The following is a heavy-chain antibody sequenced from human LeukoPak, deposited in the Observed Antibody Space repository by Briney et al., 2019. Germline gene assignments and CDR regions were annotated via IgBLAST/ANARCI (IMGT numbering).Heavy chain of an antibody. CDR3: ATSGSYYGGAFDI. V-gene: IGHV1-69-2*01. J-gene: IGHJ3*02. Sequence: ASVKVSXKVSGYTFTDYYMHWVQQAPGKGLEWMELVDPEDGETIYAEKFQGRVTITADTSTDTAYMELSSLRSEDTAVYYCATSGSYYGGAFDIWGQGTMVTVSS. CDR1: GYTFTDYY. CDR2: VDPEDGET. D-gene: IGHD1-26*01.